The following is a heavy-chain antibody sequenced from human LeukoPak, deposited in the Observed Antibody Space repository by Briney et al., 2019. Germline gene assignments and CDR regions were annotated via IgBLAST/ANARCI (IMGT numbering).Heavy chain of an antibody. Sequence: PSETLSLTCTVSGGSIKSYYWSWIRQPAGKGLEWIGRIYTSGSINYNPSLKSRVTMSVDTSKNQFSLKLSSVTAADTAVYYCARGRKYTSGYRVTELGSGYSDYWGQGTLVTVSS. J-gene: IGHJ4*02. D-gene: IGHD5-18*01. CDR2: IYTSGSI. CDR3: ARGRKYTSGYRVTELGSGYSDY. CDR1: GGSIKSYY. V-gene: IGHV4-4*07.